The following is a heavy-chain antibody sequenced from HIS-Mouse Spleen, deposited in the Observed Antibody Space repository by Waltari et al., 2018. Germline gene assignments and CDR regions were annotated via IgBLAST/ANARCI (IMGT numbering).Heavy chain of an antibody. D-gene: IGHD2-2*01. CDR1: GGSISSGDYY. V-gene: IGHV4-30-4*01. CDR2: IYYSGST. CDR3: ARGDSTSCYLFDY. J-gene: IGHJ4*02. Sequence: QVQLQESGPGLVKPSQTLSLTCTVSGGSISSGDYYWSWIRQPPGKGLEWIGYIYYSGSTYDNPSLKSRVTLSVDTSKNQFSLKLSSVTAADTAVYYCARGDSTSCYLFDYWGQGTLVTVSS.